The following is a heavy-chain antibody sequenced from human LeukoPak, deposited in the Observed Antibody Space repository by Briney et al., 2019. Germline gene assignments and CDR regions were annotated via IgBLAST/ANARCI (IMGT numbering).Heavy chain of an antibody. CDR2: IYYSGST. D-gene: IGHD6-19*01. CDR3: ARGSLSGSLAGRFDY. J-gene: IGHJ4*02. CDR1: GGSISSYY. V-gene: IGHV4-59*01. Sequence: ASETLSLTCTVSGGSISSYYWSWFRQPPGKGLKWIGYIYYSGSTNYNPSLESRVTISVDTSKNQFSLKLSSVTAADTAVYYCARGSLSGSLAGRFDYWGQGTLVTVSS.